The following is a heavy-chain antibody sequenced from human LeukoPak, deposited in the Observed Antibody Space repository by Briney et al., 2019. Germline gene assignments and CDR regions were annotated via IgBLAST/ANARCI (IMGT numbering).Heavy chain of an antibody. CDR3: AVEYCSGGSCFIDY. CDR2: IYSSGST. CDR1: YDSISSYY. D-gene: IGHD2-15*01. J-gene: IGHJ4*02. V-gene: IGHV4-4*07. Sequence: SETLSLSCTVSYDSISSYYWSWIRQPAGKGLEWIGRIYSSGSTNYNPSLKSRVIMSIDTSKNQFSLKLSSVTAADTAVYYCAVEYCSGGSCFIDYWGQGTLVTVSS.